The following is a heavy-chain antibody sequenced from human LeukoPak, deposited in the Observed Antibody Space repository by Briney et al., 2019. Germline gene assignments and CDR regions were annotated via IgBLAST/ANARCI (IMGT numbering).Heavy chain of an antibody. V-gene: IGHV3-9*01. CDR1: GFTFNDYA. CDR3: AIDVYWDSSCSNRFAY. Sequence: SLRLSCAASGFTFNDYAMHWVRQAPGTGLEXXXXXXXNSGSIGYADSVKGRFTISRDNAKNSLYLQMNSLRAEDTAFYYCAIDVYWDSSCSNRFAYWGQGTLVTVSS. D-gene: IGHD3-22*01. CDR2: XXXNSGSI. J-gene: IGHJ4*02.